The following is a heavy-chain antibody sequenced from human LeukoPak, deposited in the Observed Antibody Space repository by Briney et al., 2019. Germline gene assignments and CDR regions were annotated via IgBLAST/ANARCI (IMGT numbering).Heavy chain of an antibody. J-gene: IGHJ4*02. CDR1: GGSFSGYY. D-gene: IGHD4-23*01. Sequence: TSETLSLTCAVYGGSFSGYYWSWIRQPPGKGLEWIGEINHSGSTNYNPSLKSRVTISVDTPKNQFSLKLSSVTAADTAVYYCARDRDGGNDYWGQGTLVTVSS. CDR2: INHSGST. V-gene: IGHV4-34*01. CDR3: ARDRDGGNDY.